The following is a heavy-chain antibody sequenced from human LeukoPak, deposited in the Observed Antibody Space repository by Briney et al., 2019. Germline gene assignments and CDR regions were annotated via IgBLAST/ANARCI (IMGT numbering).Heavy chain of an antibody. D-gene: IGHD3-10*01. J-gene: IGHJ4*02. V-gene: IGHV3-23*01. CDR3: AKEMAGGYYGSGSYYHGGY. CDR1: GFTFSSYA. Sequence: GGSLRLSCAASGFTFSSYAMSWVRQAPGKGLEWVSAISGSGGSTYYADSVKGRFTISRDNAKNTLYLQMNSLRAEDTAVYYCAKEMAGGYYGSGSYYHGGYWGQGTLVTVSS. CDR2: ISGSGGST.